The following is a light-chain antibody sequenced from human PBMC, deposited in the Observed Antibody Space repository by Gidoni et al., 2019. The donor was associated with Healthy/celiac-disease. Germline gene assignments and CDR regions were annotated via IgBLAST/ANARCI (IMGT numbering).Light chain of an antibody. CDR3: QQSYSAPPET. CDR1: QSISSY. Sequence: DIQITQSPSSLSASVGARVTITCRSSQSISSYLNWYQQKPGKAPKLLIYAASSLQSGVPARFRGSGSGTDFTLTISSLQPEDFAMYYCQQSYSAPPETFGQGTKVEIK. J-gene: IGKJ1*01. CDR2: AAS. V-gene: IGKV1-39*01.